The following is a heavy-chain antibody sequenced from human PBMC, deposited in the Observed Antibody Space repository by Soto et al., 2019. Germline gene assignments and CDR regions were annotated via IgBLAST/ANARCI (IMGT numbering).Heavy chain of an antibody. CDR1: GGSFSGYY. CDR2: INHSGST. CDR3: ASDRIYDFWSGYLTQFDY. D-gene: IGHD3-3*01. J-gene: IGHJ4*02. Sequence: SETLSLTCAVYGGSFSGYYWSWIRQPPGKGLEWIGEINHSGSTNYNPSLKSRVTISVDTSKNQFSLKLSSVTAADTAVYYCASDRIYDFWSGYLTQFDYWGQGTLVTVSS. V-gene: IGHV4-34*01.